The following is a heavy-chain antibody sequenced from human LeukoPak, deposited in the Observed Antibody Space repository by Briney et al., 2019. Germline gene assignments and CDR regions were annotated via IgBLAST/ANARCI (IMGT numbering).Heavy chain of an antibody. CDR1: GYTFTSYA. V-gene: IGHV1-3*01. CDR3: ARVVGYCTNGVCYEYYFDY. D-gene: IGHD2-8*01. J-gene: IGHJ4*02. CDR2: INAGNGNT. Sequence: ASVKVSCKASGYTFTSYAMHWVRQAPGQRLEWMGWINAGNGNTKYSQKFQGRVTITRDTSASTAYMELSSLRSEDTAVYYCARVVGYCTNGVCYEYYFDYWGQGTLVTVFS.